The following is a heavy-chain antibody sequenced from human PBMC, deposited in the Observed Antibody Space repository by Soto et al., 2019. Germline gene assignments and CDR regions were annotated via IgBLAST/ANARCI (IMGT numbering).Heavy chain of an antibody. CDR1: GGSISSGGYS. CDR3: ARQGIVGATIDY. CDR2: IYHSGST. Sequence: PSETLSLTCAVPGGSISSGGYSWSWIRQPPGKGLEWIGYIYHSGSTYYNPSLKSRVTISVDRSKNQFSLKLSSVTAADTAVYYCARQGIVGATIDYWGQGTLVTVSS. V-gene: IGHV4-30-2*01. J-gene: IGHJ4*02. D-gene: IGHD1-26*01.